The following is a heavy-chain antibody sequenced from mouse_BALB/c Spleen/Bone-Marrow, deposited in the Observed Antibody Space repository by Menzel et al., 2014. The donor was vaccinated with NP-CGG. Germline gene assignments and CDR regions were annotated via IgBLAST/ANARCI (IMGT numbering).Heavy chain of an antibody. CDR1: GYTFTSYW. V-gene: IGHV1-7*01. Sequence: QVQLQQSGAELAKPGASVKMSCKASGYTFTSYWMHWVKQRPGQGLEWIGYINHSTGYPEYNQESKDKATLNADKSASTAYIQRGILTSEYSAVYYCARGNYDAMDSWGQGAAFTGSS. J-gene: IGHJ4*01. CDR2: INHSTGYP. D-gene: IGHD2-1*01. CDR3: ARGNYDAMDS.